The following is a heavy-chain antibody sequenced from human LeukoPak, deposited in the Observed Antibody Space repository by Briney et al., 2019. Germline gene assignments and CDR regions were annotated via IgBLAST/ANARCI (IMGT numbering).Heavy chain of an antibody. CDR1: GGSFSSYY. D-gene: IGHD3-22*01. V-gene: IGHV4-59*01. CDR3: ARGYYDSSGYSNPFDP. CDR2: IYYTGTT. J-gene: IGHJ5*02. Sequence: SETLSLTCTVSGGSFSSYYWSWIRQPPGRGLEWIGYIYYTGTTNYNPSLGGRVTISVDTSKNQFSLKLSAVTAADTAVYYCARGYYDSSGYSNPFDPWGQGTLVTVSS.